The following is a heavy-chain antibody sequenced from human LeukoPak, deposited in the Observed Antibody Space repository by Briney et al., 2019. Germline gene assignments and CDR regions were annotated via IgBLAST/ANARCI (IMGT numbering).Heavy chain of an antibody. CDR3: ARGVVATPQTFDY. CDR1: GGSISGFY. J-gene: IGHJ4*02. V-gene: IGHV4-59*01. CDR2: IYYTGST. Sequence: SATLSLTCTVSGGSISGFYWSWIRQPPGKGLEWIGYIYYTGSTNYNPSLKSRVTISVDTSKNQFSLKLSSVTAADTAVYYCARGVVATPQTFDYWGQGTLVAVSS. D-gene: IGHD2-15*01.